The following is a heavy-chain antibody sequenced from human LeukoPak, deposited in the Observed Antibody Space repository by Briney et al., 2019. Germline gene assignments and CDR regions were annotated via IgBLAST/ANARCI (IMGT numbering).Heavy chain of an antibody. D-gene: IGHD2-2*01. Sequence: GGSLRLSCAASGFTFSSYAMHWVRQAPGKGLEWVAVISYDGSNKYYADSVKGRFTISRDNSKNTLYLQMNSLKTEDTAVYYCTTEEGIPAAAMMVYWGQGTLVTVSS. J-gene: IGHJ4*02. CDR2: ISYDGSNK. V-gene: IGHV3-30-3*01. CDR1: GFTFSSYA. CDR3: TTEEGIPAAAMMVY.